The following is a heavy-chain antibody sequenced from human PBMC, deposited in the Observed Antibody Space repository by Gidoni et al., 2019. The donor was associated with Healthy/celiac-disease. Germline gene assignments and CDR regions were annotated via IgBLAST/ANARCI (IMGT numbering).Heavy chain of an antibody. J-gene: IGHJ6*02. CDR1: GGSISGGGSS. V-gene: IGHV4-30-4*07. CDR2: IYYSGST. Sequence: QVQLQESGPGLVKPSQTLSLTCAASGGSISGGGSSWSWIRQPPGKGLGLIGYIYYSGSTYYNPSLKSRVTISVDTSKNQFSLKLSSVTAADTAVYYCARDHYYYGMDVWGQGTTVTVSS. CDR3: ARDHYYYGMDV.